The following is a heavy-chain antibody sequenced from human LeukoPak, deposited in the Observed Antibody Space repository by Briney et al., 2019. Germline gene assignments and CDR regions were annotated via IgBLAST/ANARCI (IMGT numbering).Heavy chain of an antibody. CDR3: ARESAVEYYFDY. CDR1: GYTFTSYS. J-gene: IGHJ4*02. D-gene: IGHD5-24*01. V-gene: IGHV1-18*04. CDR2: ISAYNGNT. Sequence: AAVKVPCTASGYTFTSYSISWVRQAPAQGLGWMGWISAYNGNTNYAQKLQGRVTMTTDTSTSTAYMGLKSRRSDDTGVFYCARESAVEYYFDYWAREPWSPSPQ.